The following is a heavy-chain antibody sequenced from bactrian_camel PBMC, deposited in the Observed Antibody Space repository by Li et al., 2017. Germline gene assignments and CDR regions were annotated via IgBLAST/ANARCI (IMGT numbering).Heavy chain of an antibody. J-gene: IGHJ4*01. D-gene: IGHD1*01. Sequence: HVQLVESGGGSAQVGGSLRLSCAVSGDTVSSNCMGWFRQAPGKEREGVAAVDSDGSTIVADSVKGRFTISRDNAKNTLYLQMNSLKPEDTALYYCAARGGACWAWKDENLYPQWGQGTQVTVS. CDR3: AARGGACWAWKDENLYPQ. V-gene: IGHV3S53*01. CDR2: VDSDGST. CDR1: GDTVSSNC.